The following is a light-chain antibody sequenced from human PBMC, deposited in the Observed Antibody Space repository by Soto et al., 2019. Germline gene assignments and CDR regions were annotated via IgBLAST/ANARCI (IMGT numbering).Light chain of an antibody. J-gene: IGLJ1*01. CDR1: SSNIGAGYD. CDR3: QSYDSSLLSYV. Sequence: QSVLTQPPSVSGAPRQRVTISCTGRSSNIGAGYDVHWYQQLPGTAPKLLIYGNSNRPSGVPDRFSGSKSGTSASLAITGLQAEDEADYYCQSYDSSLLSYVFGTGTKVTVL. V-gene: IGLV1-40*01. CDR2: GNS.